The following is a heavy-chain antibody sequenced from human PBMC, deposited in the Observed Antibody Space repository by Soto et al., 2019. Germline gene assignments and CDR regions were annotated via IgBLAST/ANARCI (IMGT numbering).Heavy chain of an antibody. CDR1: GGSISSYY. D-gene: IGHD6-13*01. J-gene: IGHJ5*02. CDR3: AISSIEAAGTVYH. CDR2: IHYSGST. V-gene: IGHV4-59*08. Sequence: PSETLSLTCTVSGGSISSYYWSWIRQSPGKGLEWIGYIHYSGSTNYNPSLKSRVTISVDTPKNQFSLKLSSVTAADTAVYYCAISSIEAAGTVYHWGQGNLVKVSS.